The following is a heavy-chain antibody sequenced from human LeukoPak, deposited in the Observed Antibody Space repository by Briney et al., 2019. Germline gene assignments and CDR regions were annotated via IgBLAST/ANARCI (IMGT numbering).Heavy chain of an antibody. Sequence: SETLSLTCAVYGGSFSGYYWSWIRQPPGKGLEWIGEINHSGSTNYNPSLKSRVTISVDTSKNRFSLKLSSVTAADTAVYYCARVPTLSWYFDLWGRGTLVTVSS. J-gene: IGHJ2*01. CDR3: ARVPTLSWYFDL. CDR2: INHSGST. V-gene: IGHV4-34*01. CDR1: GGSFSGYY.